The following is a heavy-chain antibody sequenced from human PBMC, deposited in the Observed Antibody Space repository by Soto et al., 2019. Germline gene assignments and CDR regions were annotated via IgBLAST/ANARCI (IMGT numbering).Heavy chain of an antibody. CDR1: GFTFSDYY. V-gene: IGHV3-11*01. J-gene: IGHJ3*02. Sequence: PGGSLRLSCAASGFTFSDYYMSWIRQAPGKGLEWVSYISSSGSTIYYADSVKGRFTISRDNAKNSLYLQMNSLRAEDTAVYYCASRVGFNWNVGYAFDIWGQGTMVTVSS. CDR3: ASRVGFNWNVGYAFDI. CDR2: ISSSGSTI. D-gene: IGHD1-20*01.